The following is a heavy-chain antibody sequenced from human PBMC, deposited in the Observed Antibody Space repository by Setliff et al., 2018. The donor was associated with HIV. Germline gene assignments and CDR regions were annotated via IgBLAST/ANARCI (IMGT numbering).Heavy chain of an antibody. J-gene: IGHJ5*01. D-gene: IGHD3-22*01. CDR3: AREGSSGYTGWFDS. CDR1: GFTFGSYE. V-gene: IGHV3-48*03. Sequence: GGSLRLSCVASGFTFGSYEMNWVRQAPGKGLEWVSNIGSIGSGGATHYADSVKGRFTISRDNAKNSVYLQMNSLRAEDTAVYYCAREGSSGYTGWFDSWGQGTLVTVSS. CDR2: IGSIGSGGAT.